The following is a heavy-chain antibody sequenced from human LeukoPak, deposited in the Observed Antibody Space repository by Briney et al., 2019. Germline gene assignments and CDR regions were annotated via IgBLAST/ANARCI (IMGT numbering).Heavy chain of an antibody. CDR2: FDREDGGT. J-gene: IGHJ4*02. Sequence: ASVTVSSTLSVYTLTEISLHWVRQAPRKGREWMGGFDREDGGTMYPQKFQGRVTMTEDTSTDTAFMELSSLRSEDTAVYYCATGGYSYGAFAYWGQGTLVIVSS. CDR1: VYTLTEIS. D-gene: IGHD5-18*01. V-gene: IGHV1-24*01. CDR3: ATGGYSYGAFAY.